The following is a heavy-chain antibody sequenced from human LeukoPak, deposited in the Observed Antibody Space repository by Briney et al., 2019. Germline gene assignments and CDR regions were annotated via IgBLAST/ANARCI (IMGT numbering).Heavy chain of an antibody. CDR2: IKGDGSTT. D-gene: IGHD6-19*01. CDR1: GFTFRTYW. V-gene: IGHV3-74*01. J-gene: IGHJ4*02. CDR3: AKESSSGWSLDY. Sequence: GSLRLSCAASGFTFRTYWMHWVRQVPGRGLLWVARIKGDGSTTIYADSVKGRFTISRDNSKNTLYLQMNSLRAEDTAVYYCAKESSSGWSLDYWGQGTLVTVSS.